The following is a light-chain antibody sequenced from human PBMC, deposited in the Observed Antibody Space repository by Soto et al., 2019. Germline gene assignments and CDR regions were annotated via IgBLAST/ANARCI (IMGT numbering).Light chain of an antibody. V-gene: IGKV3-15*01. CDR1: QSVSSS. CDR3: QQYNNWWT. CDR2: GSS. J-gene: IGKJ1*01. Sequence: EIVITQSPATLSVSPGERATLSCRASQSVSSSLAWYPQKPGQAPRLLIYGSSTRATGIPARFSGSGSGTEFTLTISSLQSEDFAVYYCQQYNNWWTFGQGTKVDIK.